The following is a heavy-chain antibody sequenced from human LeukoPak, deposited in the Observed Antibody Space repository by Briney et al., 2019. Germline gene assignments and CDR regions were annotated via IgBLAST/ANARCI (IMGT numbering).Heavy chain of an antibody. J-gene: IGHJ4*02. CDR1: GGTFSSYA. V-gene: IGHV1-69*04. D-gene: IGHD6-13*01. Sequence: SVKVSCKASGGTFSSYAISWVRQAPGQGLEWMGRIIPILGIANYAQKFQGRVTITADKSTSTAYMELSSQRSEDTAVYYCARVPGIAAAGTRLDYWGQGTLVTVSS. CDR3: ARVPGIAAAGTRLDY. CDR2: IIPILGIA.